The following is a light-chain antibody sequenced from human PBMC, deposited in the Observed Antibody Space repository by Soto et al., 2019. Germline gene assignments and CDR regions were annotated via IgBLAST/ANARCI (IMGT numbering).Light chain of an antibody. CDR1: SSDVGGSNY. J-gene: IGLJ7*01. Sequence: QSALTQPASVSGSPGQSITISCTGTSSDVGGSNYVSWYQQHPGKAPKFMIYEVSNRPSGVSNSFSGSKSGNTASLTISGLQAEDEADYYCSSYTSSTTLNVFGTGTQLTVL. V-gene: IGLV2-14*01. CDR3: SSYTSSTTLNV. CDR2: EVS.